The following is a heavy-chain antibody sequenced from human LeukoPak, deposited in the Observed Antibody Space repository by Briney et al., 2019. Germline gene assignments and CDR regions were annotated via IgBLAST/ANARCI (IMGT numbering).Heavy chain of an antibody. CDR2: ISYDGSNK. CDR3: ARDRYSSSWYHFDY. V-gene: IGHV3-30-3*01. D-gene: IGHD6-13*01. CDR1: GFTFSSYA. J-gene: IGHJ4*02. Sequence: GGSLRLSCAASGFTFSSYAMSWVRQAPGKGLEWVAVISYDGSNKYYADSVKGRFTISRDNSKNTLYLQMNSLRAEDTAVYYCARDRYSSSWYHFDYWGQGTLVTVSS.